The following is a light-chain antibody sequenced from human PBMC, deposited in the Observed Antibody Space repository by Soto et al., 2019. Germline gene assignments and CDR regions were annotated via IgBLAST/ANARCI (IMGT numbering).Light chain of an antibody. V-gene: IGLV2-14*01. CDR3: RSYTTSSSYV. Sequence: SSLTQPGLVSRSPRQSVPLSCTGPSSAVGGFNYLSWYQQHPGQAPELLIFDVYSRPAGISNRFSGSKSGNTASLTISGLQAEDEADYVCRSYTTSSSYVFGAGTKVTV. CDR1: SSAVGGFNY. J-gene: IGLJ1*01. CDR2: DVY.